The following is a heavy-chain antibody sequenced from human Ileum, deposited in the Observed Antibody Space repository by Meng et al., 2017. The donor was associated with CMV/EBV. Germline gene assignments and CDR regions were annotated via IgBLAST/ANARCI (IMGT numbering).Heavy chain of an antibody. Sequence: GGSLRLSCEASGFSFPEYYMAWVRQAPGKGLEWVASINPNGDEGRYVDSVKGRFTISRDNANNALYLQMNSLRAEDTAVYYCARVFQYYDFWSGYSLSYYYYGMDVWGQGTTVTVSS. D-gene: IGHD3-3*01. V-gene: IGHV3-7*01. J-gene: IGHJ6*02. CDR3: ARVFQYYDFWSGYSLSYYYYGMDV. CDR1: GFSFPEYY. CDR2: INPNGDEG.